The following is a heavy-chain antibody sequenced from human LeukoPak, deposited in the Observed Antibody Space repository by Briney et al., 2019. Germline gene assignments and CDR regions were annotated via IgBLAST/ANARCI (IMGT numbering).Heavy chain of an antibody. J-gene: IGHJ4*02. CDR2: IYYSGST. D-gene: IGHD1-26*01. V-gene: IGHV4-39*07. Sequence: KPSETLSLTCTVSGGSISSSSYYWGWIRQPPGKGLEWIGSIYYSGSTYYNPSLKSRVTISVDTSKNQFSLKLSSVTAADTAVYYCASRSWPDRIDYWGQGTLVTVSS. CDR3: ASRSWPDRIDY. CDR1: GGSISSSSYY.